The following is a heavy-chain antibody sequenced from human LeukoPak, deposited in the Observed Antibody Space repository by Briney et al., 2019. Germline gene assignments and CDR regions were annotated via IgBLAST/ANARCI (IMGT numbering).Heavy chain of an antibody. Sequence: ASVKVSCKSSGYTFPAYDIRWVRQAPGQGLEWMGWINPNNGGRRYSQKFQGRATMTRDTSINTVYMELSRLRSDDTAVYYCARDHEANNNCCDPWGQGILVTVSS. J-gene: IGHJ5*02. CDR2: INPNNGGR. CDR3: ARDHEANNNCCDP. V-gene: IGHV1-2*02. CDR1: GYTFPAYD.